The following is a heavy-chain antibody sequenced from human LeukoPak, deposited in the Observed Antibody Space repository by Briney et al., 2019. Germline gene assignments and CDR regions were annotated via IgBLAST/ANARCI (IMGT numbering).Heavy chain of an antibody. CDR2: IIPILGIA. J-gene: IGHJ1*01. D-gene: IGHD1-26*01. V-gene: IGHV1-69*02. Sequence: SVRVSCKASGGTFSSYTISWVRQAPGQGLEWMGRIIPILGIANYAQKFQGRVTITADKSTSTAYMELSSLRSEDTAVYYCARALIVGATIGAFQHWGQGTLVTVSS. CDR1: GGTFSSYT. CDR3: ARALIVGATIGAFQH.